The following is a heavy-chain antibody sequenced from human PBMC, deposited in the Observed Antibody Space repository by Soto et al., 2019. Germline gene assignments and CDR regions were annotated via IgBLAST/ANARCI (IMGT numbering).Heavy chain of an antibody. V-gene: IGHV4-39*01. Sequence: QVELQQSGPGVVRPSETLSLTCSVSGASISKTSSYWGWIRQPPGKGLEWIGSINYSGTAYYSPSLRRRATLAGDTSANQFSLRLMSVTAADTAFYFCVRRVNIPSWYFDLWGREKPVIVSS. CDR1: GASISKTSSY. J-gene: IGHJ2*01. CDR2: INYSGTA. CDR3: VRRVNIPSWYFDL. D-gene: IGHD2-21*01.